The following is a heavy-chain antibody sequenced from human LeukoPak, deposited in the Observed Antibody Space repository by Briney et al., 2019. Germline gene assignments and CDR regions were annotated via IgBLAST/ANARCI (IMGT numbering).Heavy chain of an antibody. D-gene: IGHD5-18*01. V-gene: IGHV3-7*01. Sequence: PGGSLRLSCAASGFTFSSYGMHWVRQAPGKGLEWVANIKQDGSEKYYVDSVKGRFTISRDNAKNSLYLQMNSLRAEDTAVYYCAREKDSGYSYLFDYWGQGTLVTVSS. CDR1: GFTFSSYG. J-gene: IGHJ4*02. CDR3: AREKDSGYSYLFDY. CDR2: IKQDGSEK.